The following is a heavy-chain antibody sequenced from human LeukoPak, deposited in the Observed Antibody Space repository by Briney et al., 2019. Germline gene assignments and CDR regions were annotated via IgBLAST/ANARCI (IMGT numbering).Heavy chain of an antibody. CDR1: GFTFSAYG. CDR3: VKDVDWGFRD. CDR2: IRSDGRSK. J-gene: IGHJ4*02. Sequence: GGSLRLSCAASGFTFSAYGMHWVRQPPGKGLEWVAFIRSDGRSKYYADSVKGRFTISRDNSMNSQYLELNSLRAEDSALYYCVKDVDWGFRDWGLGTLVSVSS. V-gene: IGHV3-30*02. D-gene: IGHD3-9*01.